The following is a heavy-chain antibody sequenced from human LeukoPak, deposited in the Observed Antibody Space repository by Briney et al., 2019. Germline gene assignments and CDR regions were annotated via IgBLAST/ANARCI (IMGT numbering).Heavy chain of an antibody. CDR1: GFSLSTSGVG. V-gene: IGHV2-5*02. CDR2: IYWDDDK. CDR3: AHRFTMVREDAFDI. Sequence: SGPTLVNPTQTLTLTCTFSGFSLSTSGVGVGWIRQPPGKALEWLALIYWDDDKRYSPSLKSRLTITKDTSKNQVVLTTTNMDPVDTATYYCAHRFTMVREDAFDIWGQGTMVTVSS. D-gene: IGHD3-10*01. J-gene: IGHJ3*02.